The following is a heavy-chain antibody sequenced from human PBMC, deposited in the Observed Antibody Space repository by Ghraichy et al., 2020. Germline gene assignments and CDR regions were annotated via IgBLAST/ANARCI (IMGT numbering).Heavy chain of an antibody. CDR3: ARDSNTMVRYFDL. D-gene: IGHD3-10*01. V-gene: IGHV4-59*01. CDR1: GGSFSTYY. J-gene: IGHJ2*01. CDR2: IFYGGNS. Sequence: SETLSLTCTVSGGSFSTYYWAWIRQPPGKGLEWIGCIFYGGNSNYNPSPKSRVTFSVDTSRNQFSLNLSSVTAADTAVYYCARDSNTMVRYFDLWGRGTLVTVSS.